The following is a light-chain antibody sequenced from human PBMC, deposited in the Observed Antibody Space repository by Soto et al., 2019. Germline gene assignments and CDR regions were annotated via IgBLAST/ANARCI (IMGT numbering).Light chain of an antibody. V-gene: IGLV1-40*01. CDR1: SSNIVAGYD. J-gene: IGLJ1*01. CDR3: QSYDSSLSGYV. CDR2: GNS. Sequence: QSVLTQPPSVSGAPGQRVTISCTGSSSNIVAGYDVHWYQQLPGTAPKLLIYGNSNRPSGVPDRFSVSKSGTSASRAITGLQAEDEADYYCQSYDSSLSGYVFGTGTKLTVL.